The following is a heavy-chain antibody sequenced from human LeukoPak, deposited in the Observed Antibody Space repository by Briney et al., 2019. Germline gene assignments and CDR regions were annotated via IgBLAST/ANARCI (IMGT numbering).Heavy chain of an antibody. Sequence: PGGSLRLSCAASGFTFSSYAMSWVRQAPGKGLEWVSAISGSGDSTYYADSVKGRFTISRDNSKNTLYLQMNGLRAEDTAVYYCAKGGSGWYPGFEYWGQGALVTVSS. D-gene: IGHD6-19*01. CDR1: GFTFSSYA. V-gene: IGHV3-23*01. CDR2: ISGSGDST. CDR3: AKGGSGWYPGFEY. J-gene: IGHJ4*02.